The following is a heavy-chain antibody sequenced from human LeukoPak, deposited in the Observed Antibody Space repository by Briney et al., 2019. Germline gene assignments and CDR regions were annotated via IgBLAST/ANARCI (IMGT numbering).Heavy chain of an antibody. CDR3: ARDGTPMAAAGWVYFDQ. J-gene: IGHJ4*02. D-gene: IGHD6-13*01. Sequence: GGSLTLSCAASGFTFSTYEMNWLRQAPGKGLEWLAYITSSGNTAHYADSAKGRFTISRDNTKNSLYLQMNSLRVEDTATYYCARDGTPMAAAGWVYFDQWGQGTLVTVSS. CDR2: ITSSGNTA. CDR1: GFTFSTYE. V-gene: IGHV3-48*03.